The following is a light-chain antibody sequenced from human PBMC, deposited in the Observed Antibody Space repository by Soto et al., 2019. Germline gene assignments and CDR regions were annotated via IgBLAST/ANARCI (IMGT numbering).Light chain of an antibody. V-gene: IGLV2-11*01. CDR3: CSYAGRHTYV. CDR2: DVS. Sequence: ALTQPRSVSGSPGQSVTISCTGTSSDVGGYNYVSWYQHHPGKAPKLMIYDVSKRPSGVPDRLSGSKSGNTASLTISGLQAEDEADYYCCSYAGRHTYVFGTGTKVTVL. CDR1: SSDVGGYNY. J-gene: IGLJ1*01.